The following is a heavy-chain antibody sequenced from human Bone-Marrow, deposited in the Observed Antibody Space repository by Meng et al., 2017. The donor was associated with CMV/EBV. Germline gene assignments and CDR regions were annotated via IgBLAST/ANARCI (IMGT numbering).Heavy chain of an antibody. J-gene: IGHJ4*02. D-gene: IGHD4-23*01. V-gene: IGHV1-2*02. CDR1: GYTFTGYY. CDR3: ARGTARGGENFDY. Sequence: QGQLVQLGADVKEPGASVKGPCKASGYTFTGYYRHWVRQAPGQGLEWMGWINPNSGGTNYAQKFQGRVTMTRETSISTAYMELSRLRSDDTAVYYCARGTARGGENFDYWGQGTLVTVSS. CDR2: INPNSGGT.